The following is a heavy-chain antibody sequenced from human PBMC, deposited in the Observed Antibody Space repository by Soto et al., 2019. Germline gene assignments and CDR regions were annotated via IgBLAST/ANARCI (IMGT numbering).Heavy chain of an antibody. J-gene: IGHJ4*02. D-gene: IGHD4-17*01. CDR1: GGTFSSYT. CDR2: IIPILGIA. Sequence: QVQLVQSGAEVKKPGSSVKVSCKASGGTFSSYTISWVRQAPGQGLEWMGRIIPILGIANYAQKFQGRVTITADKATSTAYMVLSSLRSEDTAVYYCATSTTVTPDYFDYWGQGTLVTVSS. V-gene: IGHV1-69*02. CDR3: ATSTTVTPDYFDY.